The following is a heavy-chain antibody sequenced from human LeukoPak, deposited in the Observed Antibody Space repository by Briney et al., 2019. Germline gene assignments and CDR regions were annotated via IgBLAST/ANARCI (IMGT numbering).Heavy chain of an antibody. CDR3: ARDLGYSARYWFDP. D-gene: IGHD2-15*01. V-gene: IGHV3-30*04. CDR1: GFTFSSYV. J-gene: IGHJ5*02. Sequence: PGGSLRPSCAASGFTFSSYVMHWVRQAPGKGLEWVAIISYDGSNEYYADSVKGRFTISRDNAKNSLYLQMNSLRAEDTAVYYCARDLGYSARYWFDPWGQGTLVTVSS. CDR2: ISYDGSNE.